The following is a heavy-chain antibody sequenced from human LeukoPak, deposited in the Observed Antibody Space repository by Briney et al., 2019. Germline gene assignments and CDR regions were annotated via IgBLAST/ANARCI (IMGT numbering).Heavy chain of an antibody. V-gene: IGHV3-7*01. Sequence: PGGSLRLSCAASGFTFSSSWMSWVRQAPGKGLEWVANIKEDGSEKYYVDSVKGRFTISRDNARNSLFLQLNSLRAEDTAVYYCAKGVDVWGKGTTVTVSS. CDR1: GFTFSSSW. CDR2: IKEDGSEK. J-gene: IGHJ6*04. CDR3: AKGVDV.